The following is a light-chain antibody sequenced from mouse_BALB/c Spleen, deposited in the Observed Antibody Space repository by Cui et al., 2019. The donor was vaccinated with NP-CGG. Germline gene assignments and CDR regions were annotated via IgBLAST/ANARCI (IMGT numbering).Light chain of an antibody. CDR3: ALWYSNHWV. V-gene: IGLV1*01. CDR1: TGAVTTSNY. J-gene: IGLJ1*01. CDR2: GTN. Sequence: HGVVTEVSALTTSPGETVTLTCRSSTGAVTTSNYANWVQEKPDHLFTGLIGGTNNRAPGVPARFSGSLIGDKAALTITGAQTEDEAIYFCALWYSNHWVFGRGTKLTVL.